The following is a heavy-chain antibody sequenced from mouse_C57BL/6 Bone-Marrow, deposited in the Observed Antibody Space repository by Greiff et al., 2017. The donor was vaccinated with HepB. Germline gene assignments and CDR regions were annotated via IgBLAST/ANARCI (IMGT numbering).Heavy chain of an antibody. J-gene: IGHJ2*01. Sequence: VHLVESGPGLVAPSQSLSITCTVSGFSLTSYAISWVRQPPGKGLEWLGVIWTGGGTNYNSALKSRLSISKDNSKSQVFLKMNSLQTDDTARYYCTRNRGYYGSSGEFDYWGQGTTLTVSS. CDR3: TRNRGYYGSSGEFDY. V-gene: IGHV2-9-1*01. CDR2: IWTGGGT. D-gene: IGHD1-1*01. CDR1: GFSLTSYA.